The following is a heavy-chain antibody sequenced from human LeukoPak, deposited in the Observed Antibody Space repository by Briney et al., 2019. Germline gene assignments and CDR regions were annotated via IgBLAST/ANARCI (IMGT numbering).Heavy chain of an antibody. CDR2: INHSGST. CDR1: GGSFSAYY. J-gene: IGHJ3*02. Sequence: PSETLSLTFAVYGGSFSAYYWSWIRQPPGKGLEWIGEINHSGSTNYNPSLKSRVTISVDTSKNQFSLKLSSVTAADTAVYCCARGSLRARAFDIWGQGTMVTVSS. V-gene: IGHV4-34*01. D-gene: IGHD6-6*01. CDR3: ARGSLRARAFDI.